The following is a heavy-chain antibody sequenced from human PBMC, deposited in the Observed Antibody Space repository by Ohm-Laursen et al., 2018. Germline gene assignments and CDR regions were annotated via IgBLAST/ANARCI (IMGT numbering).Heavy chain of an antibody. CDR2: THYSGST. V-gene: IGHV4-59*01. CDR3: ARDHEGFDDSGYYYRAADT. J-gene: IGHJ5*02. Sequence: PSQTLSLTCTVSGGSISSYYWSWIRQPPGKGLEWIGYTHYSGSTDYASSLKSRVTISVDTSKSQFSLNVNFVTAEDTAVYYCARDHEGFDDSGYYYRAADTWGQGTLVTVSS. CDR1: GGSISSYY. D-gene: IGHD3-22*01.